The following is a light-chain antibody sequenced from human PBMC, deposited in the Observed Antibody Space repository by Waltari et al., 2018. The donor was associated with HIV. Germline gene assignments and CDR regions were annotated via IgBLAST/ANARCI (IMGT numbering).Light chain of an antibody. CDR3: MHTTQFPRT. Sequence: VLTRTPLSSSVTLGHRASISCGSSENLEHSDGNIYLSWLHQRPGQPPRVLLYQVYTPFAGVPDRFSGSRPGTDFTLKISSAEPEDVGVYYCMHTTQFPRTFGPGTTVEI. J-gene: IGKJ4*02. CDR1: ENLEHSDGNIY. V-gene: IGKV2-24*01. CDR2: QVY.